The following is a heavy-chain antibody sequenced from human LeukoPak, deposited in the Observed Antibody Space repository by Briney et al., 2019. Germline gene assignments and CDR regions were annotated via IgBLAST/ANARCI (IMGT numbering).Heavy chain of an antibody. CDR3: ARTLEWSTFDY. J-gene: IGHJ4*02. CDR2: ISSSSYI. V-gene: IGHV3-21*01. D-gene: IGHD3-3*01. CDR1: GFTFSSYS. Sequence: GGSLRLSCAASGFTFSSYSMNWVRQAPGKGLEWVSSISSSSYIYYADSVKGRFTISRDNAKNSLYLQMNSLRAEDTAVYYCARTLEWSTFDYWGQGTLVTVSS.